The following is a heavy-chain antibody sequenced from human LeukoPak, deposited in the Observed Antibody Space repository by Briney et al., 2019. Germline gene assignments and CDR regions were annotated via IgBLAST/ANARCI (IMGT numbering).Heavy chain of an antibody. J-gene: IGHJ4*02. V-gene: IGHV3-23*01. Sequence: GGSLRLSCAASGFTFSSYAMSWVRQAPGKGLEWVSAISGSGGSTYYADSVKGRFTISRDNSKNTAYLQMISLETEDTAMYYCTYTSSSGVVYWGQGTLVTVSS. D-gene: IGHD6-6*01. CDR1: GFTFSSYA. CDR2: ISGSGGST. CDR3: TYTSSSGVVY.